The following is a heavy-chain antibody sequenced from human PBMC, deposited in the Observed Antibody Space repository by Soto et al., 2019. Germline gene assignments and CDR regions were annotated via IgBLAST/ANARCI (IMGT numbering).Heavy chain of an antibody. CDR1: GGSVSSGSYY. D-gene: IGHD3-22*01. J-gene: IGHJ4*02. CDR2: IYYSGST. V-gene: IGHV4-61*01. Sequence: PSETLSLTCTVSGGSVSSGSYYWSWIRQPPGKGLEWIGYIYYSGSTNYNPSLKSRVTISVDTSKNQFSLKLSSVAAADTAVYYCARVSRDSSGSIMRFDYWGQRTLVTVSS. CDR3: ARVSRDSSGSIMRFDY.